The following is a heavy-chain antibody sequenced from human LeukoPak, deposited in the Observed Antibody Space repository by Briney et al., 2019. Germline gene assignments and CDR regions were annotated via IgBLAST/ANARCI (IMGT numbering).Heavy chain of an antibody. Sequence: PSETLSLTCTVPGGSISSSSYYWGWIRQPPGKGLEWIGSIYYSGSTYYNPSLKSRVTISVDTSKNQFSLKLSSVTAADTAVYYCAGRGYSYGLTFGYWGQGTLVTVSS. V-gene: IGHV4-39*01. CDR1: GGSISSSSYY. CDR3: AGRGYSYGLTFGY. J-gene: IGHJ4*02. CDR2: IYYSGST. D-gene: IGHD5-18*01.